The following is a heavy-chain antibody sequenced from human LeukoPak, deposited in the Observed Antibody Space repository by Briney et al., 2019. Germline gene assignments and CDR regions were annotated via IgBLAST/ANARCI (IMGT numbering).Heavy chain of an antibody. J-gene: IGHJ3*02. CDR1: GGSISSGGYS. Sequence: PSQTLSLTCAVSGGSISSGGYSWSWIRQHPGKGLEWIGYIYYSGSTYYNPSLKSRVTISVDTSKNQFSLKLSSVTAADTAVYYCARDRYGSGTDAFDIWGQGTMVTVSS. CDR3: ARDRYGSGTDAFDI. V-gene: IGHV4-31*11. CDR2: IYYSGST. D-gene: IGHD3-10*01.